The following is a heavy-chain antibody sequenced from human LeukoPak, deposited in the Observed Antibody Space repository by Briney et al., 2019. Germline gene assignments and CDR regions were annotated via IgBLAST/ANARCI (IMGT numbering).Heavy chain of an antibody. D-gene: IGHD6-19*01. CDR3: ARGGSSGWWEFDY. CDR2: INPNSGGT. CDR1: GYTFTGYY. J-gene: IGHJ4*02. V-gene: IGHV1-2*02. Sequence: AASVKVSCKASGYTFTGYYMHWVRQAPGQGLEWMGWINPNSGGTNYAQKFQGRVTMTRDTSISTAYMELSRLRSDDTAVYYCARGGSSGWWEFDYWGQGTLVTVSS.